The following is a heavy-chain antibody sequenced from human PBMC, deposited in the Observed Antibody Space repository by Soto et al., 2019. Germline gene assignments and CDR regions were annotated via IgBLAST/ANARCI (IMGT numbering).Heavy chain of an antibody. J-gene: IGHJ4*02. Sequence: ASVKVACKASGYTFTSYGISWVRQAPGQGLEWMGWINAGNGNTKYSQKFQGRVTITRDTSASTAYMELSSLRSEDTAVYYCARDHDYGDYEAVDYWGQGTLVTVSS. CDR1: GYTFTSYG. V-gene: IGHV1-3*01. CDR3: ARDHDYGDYEAVDY. D-gene: IGHD4-17*01. CDR2: INAGNGNT.